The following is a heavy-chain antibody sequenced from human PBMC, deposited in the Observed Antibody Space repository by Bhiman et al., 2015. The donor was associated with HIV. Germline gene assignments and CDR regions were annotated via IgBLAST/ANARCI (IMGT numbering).Heavy chain of an antibody. D-gene: IGHD6-13*01. CDR1: GFTFSNYD. Sequence: EVQLVESGGGLVKPGGSLRLSCAASGFTFSNYDIDWVRQAPGKGLEWVSSISSSSSYIYYADSVKGRFTISRDNAKNSLYLQVNSLRAEDTAVYYCAREFTGYSSSNFDYWGQGTLVTVSS. CDR3: AREFTGYSSSNFDY. CDR2: ISSSSSYI. J-gene: IGHJ4*02. V-gene: IGHV3-21*01.